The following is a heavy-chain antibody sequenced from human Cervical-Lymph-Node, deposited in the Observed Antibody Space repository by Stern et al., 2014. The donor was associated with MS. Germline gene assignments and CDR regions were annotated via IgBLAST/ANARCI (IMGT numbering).Heavy chain of an antibody. CDR3: ASAHPATRRGYKGMNV. V-gene: IGHV1-69*01. Sequence: VQLVQSGSEVRKPGSSVNVTFKASGGTFRNFAVTWVRQAPGQGLEWVGGIIPFFGTPTYSQNFQDRVTIFSDESTNTVYVELSSLTTDDTATYFCASAHPATRRGYKGMNVWGQGTTIAVSS. CDR2: IIPFFGTP. CDR1: GGTFRNFA. J-gene: IGHJ6*02. D-gene: IGHD2-2*01.